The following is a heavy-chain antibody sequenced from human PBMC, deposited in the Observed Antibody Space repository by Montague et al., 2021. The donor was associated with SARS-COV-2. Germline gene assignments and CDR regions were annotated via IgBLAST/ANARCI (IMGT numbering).Heavy chain of an antibody. Sequence: SETLSLTCAVHGGSFSTYSWNWIRQPPGKGLEWIGEIHHGGSTNYNPSLKSRVTISADTSKNQFSLKLTSVAAADTAVYYCARLGDGVLPSPMLVVGPYYYYYYMDVWGQGTTVTVSS. CDR1: GGSFSTYS. CDR2: IHHGGST. CDR3: ARLGDGVLPSPMLVVGPYYYYYYMDV. J-gene: IGHJ6*03. D-gene: IGHD3-22*01. V-gene: IGHV4-34*01.